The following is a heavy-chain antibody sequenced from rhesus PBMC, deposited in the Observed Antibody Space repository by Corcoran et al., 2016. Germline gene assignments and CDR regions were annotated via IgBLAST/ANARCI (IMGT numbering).Heavy chain of an antibody. CDR1: GFSISPTGTG. D-gene: IGHD6-43*01. J-gene: IGHJ4*01. V-gene: IGHV2-95*01. CDR2: IYWNDSK. Sequence: QVPLKESGPALVKPTQTLTLTCTFSGFSISPTGTGVGWIRQPPGKALEWLASIYWNDSKYYSTSLKSRLTISKDTSKNQVVLTMTNMDPVDTATYYCARVRGGSSSYFPWGQGVLVTVSS. CDR3: ARVRGGSSSYFP.